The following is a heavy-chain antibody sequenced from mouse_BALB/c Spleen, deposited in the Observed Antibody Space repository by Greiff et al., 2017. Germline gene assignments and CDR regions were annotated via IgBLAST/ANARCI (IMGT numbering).Heavy chain of an antibody. J-gene: IGHJ4*01. CDR1: GFTFSSYA. CDR2: ISSGGSYT. D-gene: IGHD2-1*01. CDR3: ARHYYGNEVAYAMDY. Sequence: EVQLVESGGGLVKPGGSLKLSCAASGFTFSSYAMSWVRQTPEQRLEWVATISSGGSYTYYPDSVKGRFTISRDNATNTLYLQMSSLRSEDTAMYYCARHYYGNEVAYAMDYWGQGTSVTVSS. V-gene: IGHV5-9-3*01.